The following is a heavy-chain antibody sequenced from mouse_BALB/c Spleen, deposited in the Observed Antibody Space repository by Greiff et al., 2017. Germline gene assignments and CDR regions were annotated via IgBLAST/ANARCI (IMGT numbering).Heavy chain of an antibody. CDR2: ISYDGSN. CDR3: ARDRDYYYGSSYFPY. V-gene: IGHV3-6*02. D-gene: IGHD1-1*01. J-gene: IGHJ3*01. CDR1: GYSITSGYY. Sequence: EVKLMESGPGLVKPSQSLSLTCSVTGYSITSGYYWNWIRQFPGNKLEWMGYISYDGSNNYNPSLKNRISITRDTSKNQFFLKLNSVTTEDTATYYCARDRDYYYGSSYFPYWGQGTLVTVSA.